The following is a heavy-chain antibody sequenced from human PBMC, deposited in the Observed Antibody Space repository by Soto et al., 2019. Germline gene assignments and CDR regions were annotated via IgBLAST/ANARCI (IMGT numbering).Heavy chain of an antibody. D-gene: IGHD6-19*01. V-gene: IGHV4-59*01. CDR3: ARGVAVAGTVDWFDP. CDR1: GGSISSYY. Sequence: QVQLQESGPGLVKPSETLSLTCTVSGGSISSYYWSWIRQPPGKGLEWIGYIYYSGSTNYNPSLKGRVTISVDTSKNQFSLKLSSVTAADTAVYYCARGVAVAGTVDWFDPWGQGTLVTVSS. CDR2: IYYSGST. J-gene: IGHJ5*02.